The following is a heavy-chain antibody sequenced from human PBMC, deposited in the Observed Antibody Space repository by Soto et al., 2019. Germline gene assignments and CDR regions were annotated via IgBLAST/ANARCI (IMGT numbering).Heavy chain of an antibody. CDR2: ISSSSSYI. D-gene: IGHD3-10*01. V-gene: IGHV3-21*01. J-gene: IGHJ4*02. CDR1: GFTFSSYS. CDR3: ARVTYYYGSGSPSGEY. Sequence: EVQLVESGGGLVKPGGSLRLSCAASGFTFSSYSMNWVRQAPGKGLEWVSSISSSSSYIYYADSVKGRFTISRDNAKNSLYLQMNSLRAEDTAVYYCARVTYYYGSGSPSGEYWGQGTLVTVSS.